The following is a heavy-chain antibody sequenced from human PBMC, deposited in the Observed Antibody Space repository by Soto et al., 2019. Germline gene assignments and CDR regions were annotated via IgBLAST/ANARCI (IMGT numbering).Heavy chain of an antibody. CDR1: GGSFSGYY. D-gene: IGHD3-3*01. V-gene: IGHV4-34*01. J-gene: IGHJ4*02. Sequence: SETLSLTCAVYGGSFSGYYWSWIRQPPGKGLEWIGEINHSGSTNYNPSLKSRVTISVDTSKNQFSLKLSSVTAADTAVYYCARFAIFGVVTWRVRPRNYFDYWGQGTLVTVSS. CDR3: ARFAIFGVVTWRVRPRNYFDY. CDR2: INHSGST.